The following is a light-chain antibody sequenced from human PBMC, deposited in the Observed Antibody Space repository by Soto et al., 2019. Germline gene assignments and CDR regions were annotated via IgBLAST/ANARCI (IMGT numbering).Light chain of an antibody. Sequence: IGLAQSAATVSLSQRERATLSFRASQSVSRYLAWYQQKPGHAPRLLIYDTSYRATGIPARFSGSGSGTDFTLTISSLEPEDFAVYYCQPRSNWITFGQGTRLEIK. CDR3: QPRSNWIT. CDR1: QSVSRY. J-gene: IGKJ5*01. CDR2: DTS. V-gene: IGKV3-11*01.